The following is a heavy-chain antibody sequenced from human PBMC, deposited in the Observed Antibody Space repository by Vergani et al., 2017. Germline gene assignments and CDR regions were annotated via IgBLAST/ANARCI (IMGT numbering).Heavy chain of an antibody. V-gene: IGHV4-38-2*02. CDR1: GYSISSGYY. CDR2: IYHRGST. J-gene: IGHJ4*02. CDR3: ARDHGYYDNSGYYY. Sequence: QVQLQESGPGLVKPSETLSLTCTVSGYSISSGYYWVWTRHPPGKGLEWIGSIYHRGSTYFNPSLKGRITISVDTSKNQFSLKLSSVTAADTAVYYCARDHGYYDNSGYYYWGQGTMVTVSS. D-gene: IGHD3-22*01.